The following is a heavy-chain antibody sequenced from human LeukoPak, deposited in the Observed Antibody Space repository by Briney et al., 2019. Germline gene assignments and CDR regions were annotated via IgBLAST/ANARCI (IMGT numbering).Heavy chain of an antibody. D-gene: IGHD2-2*01. V-gene: IGHV1-46*01. CDR1: GYTFTSYG. Sequence: GASVKVSCKASGYTFTSYGISWVRQAPGQGLEWMGIINPSGGSTSYAQKFQGRVTMTRDTSTSTVYMELSSLRSEDTAVYYCARDATYCSSTSCYTYYFDYWGQGTLVTVSS. J-gene: IGHJ4*02. CDR2: INPSGGST. CDR3: ARDATYCSSTSCYTYYFDY.